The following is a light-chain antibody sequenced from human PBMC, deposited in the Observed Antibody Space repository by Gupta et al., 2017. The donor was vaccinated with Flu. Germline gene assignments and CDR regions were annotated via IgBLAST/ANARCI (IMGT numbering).Light chain of an antibody. J-gene: IGKJ5*01. V-gene: IGKV3-15*01. CDR1: QSDHLN. CDR3: QKYNVWPLIT. CDR2: GAS. Sequence: SATPSRSPSQSDHLNFSWYQQKTGQAPRLLIYGASSRATGIPARVSGSGSGTEFILTIISLQSEDVAVYYCQKYNVWPLITFGQGTRLDIK.